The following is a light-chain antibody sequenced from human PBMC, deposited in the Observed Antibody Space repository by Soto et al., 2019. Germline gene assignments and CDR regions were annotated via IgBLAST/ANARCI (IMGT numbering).Light chain of an antibody. CDR1: QSLSTG. CDR2: AAS. V-gene: IGKV1-39*01. CDR3: QQSYSSPRT. Sequence: DIQMTQSPSALSASVGDRVTITCRASQSLSTGLAWYQQKPGKAPKLLIYAASSLQSGVPSTFSGSGSGTDFTLTISSLQPEDFASYYCQQSYSSPRTFGPGTKVDIK. J-gene: IGKJ3*01.